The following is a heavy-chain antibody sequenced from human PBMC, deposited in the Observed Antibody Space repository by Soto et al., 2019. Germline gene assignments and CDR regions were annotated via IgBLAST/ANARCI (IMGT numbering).Heavy chain of an antibody. CDR3: ARDARGLAAASPCIYFHGLDV. Sequence: QGQLVQSGAEVKKPGASVKVSCKASSYSFSSHGIGWVRQAPGQGLEWVGWISGYNGHTNYIQRLQGRVTMTTDTSTSTAYMELRGLRSDDTGVYYCARDARGLAAASPCIYFHGLDVWGQGTTVTVSS. D-gene: IGHD2-15*01. CDR2: ISGYNGHT. V-gene: IGHV1-18*01. CDR1: SYSFSSHG. J-gene: IGHJ6*02.